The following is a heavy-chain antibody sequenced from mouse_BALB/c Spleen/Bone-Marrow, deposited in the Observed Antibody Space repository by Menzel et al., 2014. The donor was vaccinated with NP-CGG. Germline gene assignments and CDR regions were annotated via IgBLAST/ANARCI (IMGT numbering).Heavy chain of an antibody. CDR2: ISTYSGNT. Sequence: VQLQQSGPELVRPGVSVKVSCKGSGYKFTDYAMHWVKQSHAKSLEWIGLISTYSGNTHYSQKFKGKATMTVDKSSSTAYMELARLTSEDSAIYYCARNFYGSAYFDFWGQGSTLTVSS. CDR3: ARNFYGSAYFDF. J-gene: IGHJ2*01. CDR1: GYKFTDYA. D-gene: IGHD1-1*01. V-gene: IGHV1-67*01.